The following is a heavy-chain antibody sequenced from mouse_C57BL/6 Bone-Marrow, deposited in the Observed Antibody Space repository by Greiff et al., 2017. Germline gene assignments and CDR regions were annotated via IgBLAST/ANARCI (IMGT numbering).Heavy chain of an antibody. CDR2: SRNKANDYTT. V-gene: IGHV7-1*01. D-gene: IGHD1-1*01. CDR1: GFTFSDFY. CDR3: ARDATTVVADWYFDV. J-gene: IGHJ1*03. Sequence: EVQLVESGGGLVQSGRSLRLSCATSGFTFSDFYMEWVRQAPGKGLEWIAASRNKANDYTTAYSASVKGRFIVSRDTSQSILYLQMNALRAEDTAIYYCARDATTVVADWYFDVWGTGTTVTVSS.